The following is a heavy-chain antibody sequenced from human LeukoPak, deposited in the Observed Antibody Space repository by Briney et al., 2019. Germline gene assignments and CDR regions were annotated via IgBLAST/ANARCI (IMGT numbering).Heavy chain of an antibody. Sequence: GSLRLSCAASGFTFSSYAMSWVRQAPGKGLEWVSAISGSGGSTYYADSVKGRFTISRDNSKNTLYLQMNSLRAEDTAVYYCAKDNIVVVVAATLDYWGQGTLVTVSS. CDR3: AKDNIVVVVAATLDY. V-gene: IGHV3-23*01. CDR2: ISGSGGST. J-gene: IGHJ4*02. CDR1: GFTFSSYA. D-gene: IGHD2-15*01.